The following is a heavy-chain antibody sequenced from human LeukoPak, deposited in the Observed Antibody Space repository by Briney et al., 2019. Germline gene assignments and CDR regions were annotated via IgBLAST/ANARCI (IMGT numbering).Heavy chain of an antibody. CDR1: GFTFSSYE. V-gene: IGHV3-48*03. CDR2: ISGSGSTT. J-gene: IGHJ4*02. D-gene: IGHD4-17*01. CDR3: AREDGGYGDYVGY. Sequence: PGGSLILSCAASGFTFSSYEMNWVRQAPGKGLEWVSYISGSGSTTDYADSVKGRFTISRDNARNSVYLQMNSLRAEDTAVYYCAREDGGYGDYVGYWGQGTLVTVSS.